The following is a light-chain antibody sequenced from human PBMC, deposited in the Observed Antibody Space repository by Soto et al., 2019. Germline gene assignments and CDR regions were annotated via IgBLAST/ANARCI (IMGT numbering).Light chain of an antibody. CDR1: QSISYY. J-gene: IGKJ1*01. CDR2: NAS. V-gene: IGKV1-5*01. CDR3: QQYNRFSTWT. Sequence: DIQITQSPSTLSASVGDRVTITCRATQSISYYLAWYQKKPGKAPKVLIWNASSLQRGVPSRFSGSGSGTEFTLTISSLQPDDFATYYCQQYNRFSTWTLGQGTKVDIK.